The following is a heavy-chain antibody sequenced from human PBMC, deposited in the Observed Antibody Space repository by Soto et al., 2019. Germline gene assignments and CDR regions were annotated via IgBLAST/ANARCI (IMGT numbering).Heavy chain of an antibody. D-gene: IGHD3-10*01. CDR3: TREGSAPYYYYGMDA. Sequence: QVQLEQSAPEVKKPGASVKVSCKASGYTLTTYGVSWVRQAPGQRLEWLGWINTHNGNTNYAQNLQGRVIMTADTSTNTAYMELRSLRSDDTAIYYCTREGSAPYYYYGMDAWGQGTTVTVSS. V-gene: IGHV1-18*01. CDR2: INTHNGNT. J-gene: IGHJ6*02. CDR1: GYTLTTYG.